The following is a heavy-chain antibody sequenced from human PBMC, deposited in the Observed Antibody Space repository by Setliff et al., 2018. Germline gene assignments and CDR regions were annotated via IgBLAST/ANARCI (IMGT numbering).Heavy chain of an antibody. J-gene: IGHJ6*02. CDR2: ISAYNINT. V-gene: IGHV1-18*01. CDR3: VRDHKWELPGYKSGMDV. D-gene: IGHD1-26*01. Sequence: GASVKVSCKASGYSFGNYGMSWVRQAPGQGLEWMGWISAYNINTNYAKKFQGRVTMTTDTSANIAYMELRSLRSDDTAVYFCVRDHKWELPGYKSGMDVWGQGTTVTVSS. CDR1: GYSFGNYG.